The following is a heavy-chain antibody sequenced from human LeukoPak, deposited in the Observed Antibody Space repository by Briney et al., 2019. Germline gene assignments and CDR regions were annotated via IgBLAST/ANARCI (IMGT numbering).Heavy chain of an antibody. CDR1: GYIFTSYY. Sequence: ASVKVSCKASGYIFTSYYMHWVRQAPGQGLEWMGIINPIGGNTTYAQKCQGRVTMTRDMSTSTVYMELSSLRSEDTAVYYCARDPSYDSSGYYYGYFDYWGQGTLVTVSS. CDR3: ARDPSYDSSGYYYGYFDY. J-gene: IGHJ4*02. CDR2: INPIGGNT. D-gene: IGHD3-22*01. V-gene: IGHV1-46*01.